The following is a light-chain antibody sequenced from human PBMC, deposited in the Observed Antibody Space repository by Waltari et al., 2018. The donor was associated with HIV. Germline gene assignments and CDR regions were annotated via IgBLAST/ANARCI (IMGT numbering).Light chain of an antibody. CDR2: EVS. J-gene: IGLJ1*01. CDR3: CSYAGTYTYV. Sequence: QSALTQPRSVSGSPGQSVTISCTGPRSDIGYFDYVSWYQQYPGKAPKVIIYEVSQRPSGVPDRFTASKAGITASLTISGLKDEDEADYYCCSYAGTYTYVFGTGTTVTVL. CDR1: RSDIGYFDY. V-gene: IGLV2-11*01.